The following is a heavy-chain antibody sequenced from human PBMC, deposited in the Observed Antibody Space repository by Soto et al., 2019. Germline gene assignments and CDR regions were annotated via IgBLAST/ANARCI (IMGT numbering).Heavy chain of an antibody. V-gene: IGHV3-23*01. D-gene: IGHD4-17*01. J-gene: IGHJ4*02. CDR3: AKEGGDRRFGFDY. Sequence: EVQLLESGGGSVQPGGSLRLSCAASGFTFSVYAMSWVRQAPGKGLEWVSGISNGDDGTYYTDSVKGRFTISRDNSKNTLYLQMNSLRAEDTAVYYCAKEGGDRRFGFDYWGQGSLVTVSS. CDR2: ISNGDDGT. CDR1: GFTFSVYA.